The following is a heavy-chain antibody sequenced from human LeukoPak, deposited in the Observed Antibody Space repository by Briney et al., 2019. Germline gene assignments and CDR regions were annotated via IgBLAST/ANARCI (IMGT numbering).Heavy chain of an antibody. CDR2: ISGSGGST. CDR1: GFTFSSYA. J-gene: IGHJ4*02. Sequence: PGGSLRLSCAASGFTFSSYAMSWVRQAPGKGLEWVSAISGSGGSTYYADSVKGRFTISRDNSKNTLYLQMNSLRAEDTAVYYCAKDPHMITFGGVIVTPFDYWGQGTLVTVSS. CDR3: AKDPHMITFGGVIVTPFDY. D-gene: IGHD3-16*02. V-gene: IGHV3-23*01.